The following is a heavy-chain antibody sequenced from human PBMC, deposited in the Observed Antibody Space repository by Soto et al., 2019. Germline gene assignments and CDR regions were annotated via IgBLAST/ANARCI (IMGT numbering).Heavy chain of an antibody. D-gene: IGHD6-6*01. CDR3: ARLGTSSVGRVY. CDR1: GFTFSDYY. V-gene: IGHV3-11*01. CDR2: ISSSGSTI. Sequence: KPGGSLRLSCVASGFTFSDYYMSWIRQAPGKGQECISYISSSGSTIYYADSVKGRFTISRDNAKNSLYLQMNSLRAEDTYEYYCARLGTSSVGRVYWGRGTLVTVSS. J-gene: IGHJ4*02.